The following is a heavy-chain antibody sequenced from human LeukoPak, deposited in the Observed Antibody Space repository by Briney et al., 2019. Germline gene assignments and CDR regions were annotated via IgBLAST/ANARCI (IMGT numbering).Heavy chain of an antibody. J-gene: IGHJ1*01. V-gene: IGHV3-30*02. CDR2: IRYDGSNK. CDR3: AKDRQLAATRMPFQH. D-gene: IGHD2-15*01. Sequence: PGGSLRLSCAASGFTFSSYGMHWVRQAPGKGLEWVAFIRYDGSNKYYADSVKGRFTISRDNSKNTLYLQMNSLRAEDTAVYYCAKDRQLAATRMPFQHWGQGTLVTVSS. CDR1: GFTFSSYG.